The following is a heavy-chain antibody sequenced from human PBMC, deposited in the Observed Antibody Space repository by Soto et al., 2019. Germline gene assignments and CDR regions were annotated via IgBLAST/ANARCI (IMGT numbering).Heavy chain of an antibody. CDR2: IGTAGDT. J-gene: IGHJ4*02. Sequence: PGGSLRLYCEASGFTFSGFDMHWVRQPTGKGLEWVSTIGTAGDTYYAVSVKGRFTISRDNAKNSLSLQMNSLRAGDTAVYFCARGQEVGAHFFDSWGQGTQVTVSS. V-gene: IGHV3-13*01. CDR1: GFTFSGFD. D-gene: IGHD2-15*01. CDR3: ARGQEVGAHFFDS.